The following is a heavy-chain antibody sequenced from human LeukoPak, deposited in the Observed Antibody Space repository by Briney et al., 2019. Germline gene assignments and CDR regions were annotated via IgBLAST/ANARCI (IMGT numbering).Heavy chain of an antibody. D-gene: IGHD7-27*01. CDR2: IPQSGNI. V-gene: IGHV4-30-2*01. CDR3: ARETPGAGHFDY. J-gene: IGHJ4*02. Sequence: SETLSLTCTVSGDSISSGGYSWSWIRQPPGKGLEWIGYIYHIGYIPQSGNIYQNPSLKSRVTISLDTSRNQFSLKLSSVTAADTAVYYCARETPGAGHFDYWGQGSLVTVSS. CDR1: GDSISSGGYS.